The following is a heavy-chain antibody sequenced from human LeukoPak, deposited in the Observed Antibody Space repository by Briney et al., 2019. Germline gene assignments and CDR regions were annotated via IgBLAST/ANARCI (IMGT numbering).Heavy chain of an antibody. D-gene: IGHD3-22*01. J-gene: IGHJ4*02. V-gene: IGHV1-2*02. CDR3: ASLSYYDLSGYFY. CDR2: INPNSGGT. Sequence: ASVKVSCKASGYPFIGNYIHWVRQAPGQGLEWMGWINPNSGGTQYSQKFQGRVALTRDTSITTGYMELSGLTSDDTAVYYCASLSYYDLSGYFYWGQGTLVTVSS. CDR1: GYPFIGNY.